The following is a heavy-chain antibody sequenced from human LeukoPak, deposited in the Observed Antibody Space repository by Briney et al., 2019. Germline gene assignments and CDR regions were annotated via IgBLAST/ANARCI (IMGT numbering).Heavy chain of an antibody. CDR3: AGGSSSWYGGY. V-gene: IGHV1-2*06. CDR1: GYTFTSSY. D-gene: IGHD6-13*01. CDR2: INPKTGGT. Sequence: ASVEVSCKASGYTFTSSYMHWVRQAPGQGLEWMGRINPKTGGTNFAQKFQGRVTMTRDTSISTTYMELSSLRSDDTAVYYCAGGSSSWYGGYWGQGTLVTVSS. J-gene: IGHJ4*02.